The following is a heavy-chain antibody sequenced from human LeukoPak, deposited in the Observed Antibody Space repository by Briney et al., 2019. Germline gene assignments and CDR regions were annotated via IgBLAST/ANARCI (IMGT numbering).Heavy chain of an antibody. V-gene: IGHV4-61*08. CDR3: ALRGNFGTSTYDY. CDR1: GGSISSGDYY. CDR2: INHSGGS. Sequence: SETLSLTCTVSGGSISSGDYYWSWIRQPPGKGLEWIGEINHSGGSNLRSSLKSRLTISGDTSKNQFSLKLTSVAAADTAVYYCALRGNFGTSTYDYWGQGTLVAVSS. J-gene: IGHJ4*02. D-gene: IGHD2-2*01.